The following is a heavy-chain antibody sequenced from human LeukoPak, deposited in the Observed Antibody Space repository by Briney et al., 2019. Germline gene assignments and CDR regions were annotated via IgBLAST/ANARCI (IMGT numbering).Heavy chain of an antibody. D-gene: IGHD3-3*01. V-gene: IGHV4-34*01. CDR2: INHSGST. CDR1: GGSLSGYY. CDR3: ARGMSPPIFWSGYSPFDY. J-gene: IGHJ4*02. Sequence: SETLSLTCAVYGGSLSGYYWSWIRQPPGKGLEWIGEINHSGSTNYNPSLKSRVTISVDTSKNQFSLKLSSVTAADTAVYYCARGMSPPIFWSGYSPFDYWGQGTLVTVSS.